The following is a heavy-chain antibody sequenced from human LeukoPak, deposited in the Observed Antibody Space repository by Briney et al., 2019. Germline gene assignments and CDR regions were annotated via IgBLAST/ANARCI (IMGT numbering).Heavy chain of an antibody. CDR2: ISGSGGDI. D-gene: IGHD1-1*01. CDR3: AKEQPDTTAFDY. Sequence: GGSLRLSCAASGFIFSDYYMSWIRQAPGKGLEWISYISGSGGDIYYVDSVKGRFTISRGSSKNTLFLQMNSLRAEDTAVYYCAKEQPDTTAFDYWGQGTLVTVSS. CDR1: GFIFSDYY. V-gene: IGHV3-23*01. J-gene: IGHJ4*02.